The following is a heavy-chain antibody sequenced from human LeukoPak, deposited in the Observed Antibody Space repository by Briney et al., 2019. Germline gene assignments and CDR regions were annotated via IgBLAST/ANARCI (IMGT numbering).Heavy chain of an antibody. CDR3: ARGNSITIFGVVIRGSNWFDP. CDR2: INPSGGST. D-gene: IGHD3-3*01. J-gene: IGHJ5*02. V-gene: IGHV1-46*01. CDR1: GYTFTGDY. Sequence: VASVKVSCKASGYTFTGDYMHWVRQAPGQGLEWMGIINPSGGSTSYAQKFQGRVTMTRDTSTSTVYMELSSLRSEDTAVYYCARGNSITIFGVVIRGSNWFDPWGQGTLVTVSS.